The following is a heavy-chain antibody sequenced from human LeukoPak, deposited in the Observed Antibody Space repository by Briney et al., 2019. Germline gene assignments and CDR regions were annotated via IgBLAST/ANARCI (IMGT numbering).Heavy chain of an antibody. D-gene: IGHD6-6*01. CDR3: ARVTYSSSSGGAFDI. CDR2: IYYSGST. Sequence: SETLSLTCTVSGDSISSYYWTWIRQPPGKGLEWLGYIYYSGSTNYNPSLKSRVTISVDTSKNQFSLMLSSVTAPDTAVYYSARVTYSSSSGGAFDIWGQGTTVTVSS. CDR1: GDSISSYY. J-gene: IGHJ3*02. V-gene: IGHV4-59*01.